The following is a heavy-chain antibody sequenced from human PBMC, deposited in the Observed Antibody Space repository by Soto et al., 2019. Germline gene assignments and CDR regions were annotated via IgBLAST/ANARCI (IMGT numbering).Heavy chain of an antibody. J-gene: IGHJ4*02. CDR1: GYTFTNCH. CDR3: ARDGGNYGDDDY. CDR2: ISPSGDRT. Sequence: ASVKVSCKASGYTFTNCHMDWVRQAPGQGLEWMGKISPSGDRTWYAQKFRGRVTMTRDTSTSTDYMELSSLRSEDTALYYCARDGGNYGDDDYWGQGTLVTVS. V-gene: IGHV1-46*01. D-gene: IGHD4-17*01.